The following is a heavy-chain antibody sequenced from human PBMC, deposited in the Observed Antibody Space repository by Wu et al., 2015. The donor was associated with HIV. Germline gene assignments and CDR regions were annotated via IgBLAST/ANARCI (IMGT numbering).Heavy chain of an antibody. CDR1: GFTFNNDY. Sequence: QVQLVQSGAEVKKPGASVKVSCKSFGFTFNNDYLHWVRQAPGQGLEWMGIINSRTGGTTYAQRLQGRLTMTRDTSTTTVYMELSSLRSDDTAIYYCAGYCGGGRCYPSWGQGTLVTVSS. J-gene: IGHJ5*02. D-gene: IGHD2-15*01. CDR2: INSRTGGT. V-gene: IGHV1-46*02. CDR3: AGYCGGGRCYPS.